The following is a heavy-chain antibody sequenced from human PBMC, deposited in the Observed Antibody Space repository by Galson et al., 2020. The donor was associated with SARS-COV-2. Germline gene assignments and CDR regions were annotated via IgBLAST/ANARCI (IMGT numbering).Heavy chain of an antibody. D-gene: IGHD2-21*02. J-gene: IGHJ5*02. CDR1: GFTFRSHS. Sequence: GGSLRLSCAASGFTFRSHSMNWVRQAPGKGLEWVSSISSSSSYIYYADSVKGRFTISRDNAKNSLYLQMNSLRAEDTAVYYCARDPGANCGGDCYLLGWFDPWGQGTLVTVSS. CDR3: ARDPGANCGGDCYLLGWFDP. V-gene: IGHV3-21*01. CDR2: ISSSSSYI.